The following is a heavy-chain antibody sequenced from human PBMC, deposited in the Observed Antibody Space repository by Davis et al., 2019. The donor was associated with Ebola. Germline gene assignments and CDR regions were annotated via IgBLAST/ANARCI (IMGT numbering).Heavy chain of an antibody. V-gene: IGHV3-49*02. CDR3: SRDIWDY. Sequence: EYAASVKGRFTISRDDPKSIAYLQMNSLKAEDTAMYYCSRDIWDYWGQGTLVTVSS. D-gene: IGHD2-21*01. J-gene: IGHJ4*02.